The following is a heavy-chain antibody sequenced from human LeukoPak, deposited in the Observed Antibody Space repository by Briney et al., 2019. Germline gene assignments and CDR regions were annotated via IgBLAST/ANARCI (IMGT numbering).Heavy chain of an antibody. CDR2: ISTYNGNA. V-gene: IGHV1-18*01. Sequence: ASVKVSCKASGYIFTGYGISWVRQAPGQGLEWMGWISTYNGNANYAQKLQGRVSVTTDTSTSTAYMELRSLRSDDTALYYYARDTVTAPGGYFDYWGQGTLVTVSS. J-gene: IGHJ4*02. CDR3: ARDTVTAPGGYFDY. D-gene: IGHD4-17*01. CDR1: GYIFTGYG.